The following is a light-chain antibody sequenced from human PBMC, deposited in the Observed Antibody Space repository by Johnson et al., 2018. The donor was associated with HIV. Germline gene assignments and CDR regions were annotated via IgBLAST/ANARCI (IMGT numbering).Light chain of an antibody. J-gene: IGLJ1*01. Sequence: QSVLTQPPSVSAAPGQKVTISCSGSSSNIGNNYVSWYQQLPGTAPKLLIYENNKRPSGIPDRFSGSKSGTSATLGITGLQTGDEADYYCGTWASSLSGLYVFGTGTKVTVL. CDR1: SSNIGNNY. V-gene: IGLV1-51*02. CDR3: GTWASSLSGLYV. CDR2: ENN.